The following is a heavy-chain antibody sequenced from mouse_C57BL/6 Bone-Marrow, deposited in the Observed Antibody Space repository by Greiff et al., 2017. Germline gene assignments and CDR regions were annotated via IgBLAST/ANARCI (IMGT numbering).Heavy chain of an antibody. CDR2: INPNNGGT. J-gene: IGHJ4*01. CDR3: ARALLWYFYAMDY. Sequence: VQLKQSGPELVKPGASVKIPCKASGYTFTDYNMDWVKQSHGKSLEWIGDINPNNGGTIYNQKFKGKATLTVDKSSSTAYMELRSLTSEDTAVYYCARALLWYFYAMDYWGQGTSVTVSS. CDR1: GYTFTDYN. D-gene: IGHD2-1*01. V-gene: IGHV1-18*01.